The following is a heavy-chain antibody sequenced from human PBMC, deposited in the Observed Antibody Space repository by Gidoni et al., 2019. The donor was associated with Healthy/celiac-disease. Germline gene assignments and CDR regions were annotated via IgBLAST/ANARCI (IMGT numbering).Heavy chain of an antibody. CDR2: ISGSGGST. CDR1: GFTCSSYA. CDR3: AKEGRDVVLPAGYFDY. D-gene: IGHD2-2*01. V-gene: IGHV3-23*01. J-gene: IGHJ4*02. Sequence: EVQLLESGGGLEQPGGSLRLSCAASGFTCSSYAMSWVRQAPGKWLEWVSAISGSGGSTYYADSVKGRFTISRDNSKNTLYLQMNSLRAEDTAVYYCAKEGRDVVLPAGYFDYWGQGTLVTVSS.